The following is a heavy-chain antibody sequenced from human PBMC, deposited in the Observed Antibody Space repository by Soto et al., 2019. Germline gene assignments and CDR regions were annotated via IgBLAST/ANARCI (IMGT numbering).Heavy chain of an antibody. CDR2: IYSGGST. D-gene: IGHD1-26*01. CDR1: EFTVSSNY. J-gene: IGHJ6*02. Sequence: GGSLRLSCVASEFTVSSNYMNWVRQAPGKGLECVSTIYSGGSTYYADSVEGRFTISRDNSKNTLYLQMNNLRAEDTAVYYCAGRVGATNYGMDVWGQGTTVTVSS. CDR3: AGRVGATNYGMDV. V-gene: IGHV3-53*01.